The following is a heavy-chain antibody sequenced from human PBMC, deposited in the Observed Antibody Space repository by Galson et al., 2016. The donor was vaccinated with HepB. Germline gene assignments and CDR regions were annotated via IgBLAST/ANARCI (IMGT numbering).Heavy chain of an antibody. Sequence: SETLSLTCAVSGASVSGRNWWSWVRQSPGKGLEWIGEVFHSGDANYNPSLRSRVAMSVDRSKNHVSLRLMSVTAADTAIDYCVNYLIQAWVGSDAFDTWGQGTMVTVSS. D-gene: IGHD3-10*01. CDR3: VNYLIQAWVGSDAFDT. V-gene: IGHV4-4*02. J-gene: IGHJ3*02. CDR1: GASVSGRNW. CDR2: VFHSGDA.